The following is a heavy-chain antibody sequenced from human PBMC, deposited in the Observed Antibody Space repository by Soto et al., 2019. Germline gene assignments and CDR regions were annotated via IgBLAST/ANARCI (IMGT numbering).Heavy chain of an antibody. Sequence: ASVKVSCKASGYTFTSYDINWVRQATGQGLEWMGWTNPNSGNTGYAQKFQGRVTMTRNTSISTAYMELSSLRSEDTAVYYCARGLGGSNWFDPWGQGTLVTVSS. D-gene: IGHD3-16*01. CDR1: GYTFTSYD. J-gene: IGHJ5*02. V-gene: IGHV1-8*01. CDR2: TNPNSGNT. CDR3: ARGLGGSNWFDP.